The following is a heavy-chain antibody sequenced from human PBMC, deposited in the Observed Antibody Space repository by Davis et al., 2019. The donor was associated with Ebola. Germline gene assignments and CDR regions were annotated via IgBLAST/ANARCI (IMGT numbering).Heavy chain of an antibody. D-gene: IGHD6-6*01. V-gene: IGHV3-9*01. CDR1: GFTFDDYA. CDR3: AKDIGQLELTYGMDV. Sequence: SLKISCAASGFTFDDYAMHWVRQAPGKGLEWVSGISWNSGSIGYADSVKGRFTISRDNAKNSLYLQMNSLRAEDTALYYCAKDIGQLELTYGMDVWGQGTTVTVSS. CDR2: ISWNSGSI. J-gene: IGHJ6*02.